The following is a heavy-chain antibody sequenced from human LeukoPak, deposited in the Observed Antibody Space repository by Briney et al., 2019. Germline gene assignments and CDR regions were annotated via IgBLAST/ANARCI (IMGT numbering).Heavy chain of an antibody. CDR3: ARARTRYGDYVPSDY. V-gene: IGHV1-46*01. CDR1: GYTFTSYY. J-gene: IGHJ4*02. D-gene: IGHD4-17*01. CDR2: INPSGGST. Sequence: ASVKVSCKASGYTFTSYYMHWVRQAPGQGLEWMGIINPSGGSTSYAQKFQGRVTMTRDTSTSTVYMELSSLRSEDTAVYYCARARTRYGDYVPSDYWGQGTLVTVSS.